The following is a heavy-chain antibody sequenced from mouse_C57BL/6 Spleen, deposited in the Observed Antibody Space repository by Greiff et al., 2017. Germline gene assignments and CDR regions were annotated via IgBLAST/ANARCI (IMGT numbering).Heavy chain of an antibody. J-gene: IGHJ2*01. Sequence: VQGVESGPGLVQPSQSLSITCTVSGFSLTSYGVHWVRQSPGKGLEWLGVIWRGGSTDYNAAFISRLSISKDNSKSQVFFKMNSLQADDTAIYYCAREGGDYFDYWGQGTTLTVSS. CDR2: IWRGGST. CDR1: GFSLTSYG. CDR3: AREGGDYFDY. V-gene: IGHV2-2*01.